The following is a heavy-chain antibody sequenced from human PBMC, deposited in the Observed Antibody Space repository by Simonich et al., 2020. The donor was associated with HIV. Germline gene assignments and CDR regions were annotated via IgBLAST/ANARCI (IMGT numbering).Heavy chain of an antibody. D-gene: IGHD6-19*01. CDR1: GFTFSSYS. CDR3: ARDQVASIAVAFDY. CDR2: TSSRSSYI. J-gene: IGHJ4*02. V-gene: IGHV3-21*01. Sequence: EVQLVESGGGLVKPGGSLRLSCAASGFTFSSYSMNWVRQAPGKGLELVSSTSSRSSYIYYADSVKGRFTISRDNAKNSLYLQMNSLRAEDTAAYYCARDQVASIAVAFDYWGQGTLVTVSS.